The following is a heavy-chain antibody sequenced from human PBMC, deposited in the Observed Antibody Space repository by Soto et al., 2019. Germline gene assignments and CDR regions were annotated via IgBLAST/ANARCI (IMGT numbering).Heavy chain of an antibody. J-gene: IGHJ6*02. Sequence: EVHLVESGGGLVKPGXSLRLSCAVSGFTFSSCTMNWVRQAPGKGLEWVSSISPSTSHIYYTDSVKGRFTISRDNAKNSLFLQMNSLRAEDTAVYYCSGCSGGACHRNYGMDVWGQGTTVTVSS. D-gene: IGHD2-15*01. CDR1: GFTFSSCT. V-gene: IGHV3-21*01. CDR2: ISPSTSHI. CDR3: SGCSGGACHRNYGMDV.